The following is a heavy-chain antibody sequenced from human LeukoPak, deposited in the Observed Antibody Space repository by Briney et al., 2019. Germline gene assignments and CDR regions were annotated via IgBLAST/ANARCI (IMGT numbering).Heavy chain of an antibody. J-gene: IGHJ4*02. V-gene: IGHV3-66*01. CDR1: GFTVSSNY. CDR3: ARGTTTDY. Sequence: GGSLRLSCAASGFTVSSNYMSWVRQAPGKGLEWVSFIYSGGSTSYADSVKGRFTISRDNSKNTLYLQMHSLRAEDTAVYYCARGTTTDYWGQGTLVTVSS. D-gene: IGHD1-1*01. CDR2: IYSGGST.